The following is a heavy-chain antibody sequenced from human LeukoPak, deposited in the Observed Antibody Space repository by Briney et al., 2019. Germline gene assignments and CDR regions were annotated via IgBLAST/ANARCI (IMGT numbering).Heavy chain of an antibody. V-gene: IGHV4-34*01. Sequence: SETLSLTCAVYGGSFSGYYWSWIRQPPGKGLEWIGEINHSGSTNYNPSLKSRVTISVDTSKNQFSLKLSSVTAADTAVYYCARALKYSSSWPPRGHWFDPWGQGTLVTVSP. CDR2: INHSGST. CDR3: ARALKYSSSWPPRGHWFDP. J-gene: IGHJ5*02. D-gene: IGHD6-13*01. CDR1: GGSFSGYY.